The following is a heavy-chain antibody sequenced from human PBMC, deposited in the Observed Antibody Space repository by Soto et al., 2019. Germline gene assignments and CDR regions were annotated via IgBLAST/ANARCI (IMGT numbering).Heavy chain of an antibody. CDR3: VRGTPVTTGGDY. CDR1: GLSLSTTGVG. D-gene: IGHD4-17*01. Sequence: QITLKESGPTLVKPTQTLTLTCTFSGLSLSTTGVGVGWIRQPPGKDLDWLALIYWDDDKRYSPSLKSKLTFTKDSSKNQVCLTMTNMDPMDTATSYCVRGTPVTTGGDYWGQGTLVTVSS. J-gene: IGHJ4*02. V-gene: IGHV2-5*02. CDR2: IYWDDDK.